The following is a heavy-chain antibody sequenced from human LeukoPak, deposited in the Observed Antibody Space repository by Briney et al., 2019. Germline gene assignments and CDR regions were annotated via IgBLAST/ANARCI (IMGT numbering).Heavy chain of an antibody. CDR2: IWYDGSNK. V-gene: IGHV3-33*01. Sequence: GGSLRLSCAASGFTFSSYGMHWVRQAPGKGLEWVAVIWYDGSNKYYADSVKGRFTISRDNSKNTLYLQMNSLRAEDTAVYYCARSSSSWYKDYFDYWGQGTLVTVSS. CDR3: ARSSSSWYKDYFDY. J-gene: IGHJ4*02. CDR1: GFTFSSYG. D-gene: IGHD6-13*01.